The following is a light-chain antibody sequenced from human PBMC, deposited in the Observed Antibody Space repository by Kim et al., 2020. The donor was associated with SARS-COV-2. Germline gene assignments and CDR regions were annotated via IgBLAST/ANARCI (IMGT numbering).Light chain of an antibody. Sequence: SSELTQDPAVSVALGQTVRITCQGDSLRNYYASWYQQKPGQAPVLVIYGKNNRPSGIPDRFSGSSSGNTASLTITGAQAEDEADYYCNSRDSSGNLHAVF. CDR3: NSRDSSGNLHAV. CDR1: SLRNYY. V-gene: IGLV3-19*01. J-gene: IGLJ7*01. CDR2: GKN.